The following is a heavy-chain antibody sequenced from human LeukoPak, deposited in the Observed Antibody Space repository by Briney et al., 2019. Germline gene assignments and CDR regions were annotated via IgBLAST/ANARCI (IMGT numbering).Heavy chain of an antibody. CDR2: INEDGGER. CDR1: GFTLSRYW. D-gene: IGHD1-14*01. CDR3: ARGGNLEN. J-gene: IGHJ4*02. Sequence: GGSLRLSCAASGFTLSRYWMSWVRQAPGKGLEWVANINEDGGERHYVDTVKGRFTISRDNAKNSLYLQMNSLRAEDTVVYYCARGGNLENWGRGTLVTVSS. V-gene: IGHV3-7*01.